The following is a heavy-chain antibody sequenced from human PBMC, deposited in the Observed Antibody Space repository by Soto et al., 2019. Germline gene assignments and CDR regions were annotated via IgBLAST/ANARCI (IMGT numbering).Heavy chain of an antibody. J-gene: IGHJ6*02. CDR1: GFTFSSYG. D-gene: IGHD6-25*01. Sequence: QVQLVESGGGVVQPGRSLRLSRAASGFTFSSYGMHWVRQAPGKGLEWVAVISYDGSNKYYADSVKGRFTISRDNSKNTLYLLMNSLRAEDTAVYYCAKDRRPNYYYGMDVWGQGTTVTVSS. CDR3: AKDRRPNYYYGMDV. CDR2: ISYDGSNK. V-gene: IGHV3-30*18.